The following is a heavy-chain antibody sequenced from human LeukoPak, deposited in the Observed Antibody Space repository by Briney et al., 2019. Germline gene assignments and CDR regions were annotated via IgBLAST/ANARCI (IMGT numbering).Heavy chain of an antibody. Sequence: GGSLRLSCAASGFTFNSYSMNWVRQAPGKGLEWVSSITSSSSYIYYADSVKGRFTISRDNAKNSLHLQMNSLRAEDTALYYCARGSPDIPNDSSGYYSLGFDYWGQGTLVTVSS. CDR1: GFTFNSYS. J-gene: IGHJ4*02. CDR2: ITSSSSYI. CDR3: ARGSPDIPNDSSGYYSLGFDY. V-gene: IGHV3-21*01. D-gene: IGHD3-22*01.